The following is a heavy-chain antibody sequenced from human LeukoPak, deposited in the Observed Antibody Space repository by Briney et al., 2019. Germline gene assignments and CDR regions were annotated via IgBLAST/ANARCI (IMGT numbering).Heavy chain of an antibody. D-gene: IGHD2-15*01. V-gene: IGHV3-23*01. CDR2: INDGGTSA. Sequence: GGSLRLSCTASGFTFRNYGMSWVRQAPGKGLEWGSVINDGGTSAYYTDSVKGRFTISRDNSKNTLYLQMNSLRVEDTAVYYCAPDLRGAAWSLDYWGQGTLVTVSS. CDR1: GFTFRNYG. CDR3: APDLRGAAWSLDY. J-gene: IGHJ4*02.